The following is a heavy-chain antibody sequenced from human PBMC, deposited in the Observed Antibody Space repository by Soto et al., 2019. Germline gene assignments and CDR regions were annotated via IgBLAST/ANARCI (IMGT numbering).Heavy chain of an antibody. Sequence: EVQLVESGGGLVQPGGSLRLSCAASGFTFSSYWMSWVLQAPGKGLEWVANIKLDGSEKYYVDSVKGRFTISRDNAKNSLYLQMNSLRAEDTAVYYCARVQDYYDSSGYYYFDYWGQGTLVTVSS. CDR2: IKLDGSEK. D-gene: IGHD3-22*01. CDR3: ARVQDYYDSSGYYYFDY. V-gene: IGHV3-7*03. J-gene: IGHJ4*02. CDR1: GFTFSSYW.